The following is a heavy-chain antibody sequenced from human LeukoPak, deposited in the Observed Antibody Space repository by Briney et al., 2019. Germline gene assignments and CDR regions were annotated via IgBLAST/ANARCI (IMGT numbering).Heavy chain of an antibody. CDR3: ARTPRLDYYGSGRRHPVFDY. Sequence: SETLSLTCTVSGGSISSSSYYWGWIRQPPGKGLEWIGSIYYSGSTYYNPSLKSRVTISVDTSKNQFSLKLSSVTAADTAVYYCARTPRLDYYGSGRRHPVFDYWGQGTLVTVSS. D-gene: IGHD3-10*01. V-gene: IGHV4-39*07. CDR2: IYYSGST. CDR1: GGSISSSSYY. J-gene: IGHJ4*02.